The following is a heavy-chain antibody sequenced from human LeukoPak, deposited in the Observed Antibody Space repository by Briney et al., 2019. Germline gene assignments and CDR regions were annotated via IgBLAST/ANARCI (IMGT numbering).Heavy chain of an antibody. Sequence: GGSLRLSCAASGFTFSSYWMHWVRQAPGKGLVWVSRINSDGSSTSYADSVKGRFTISRDNSKNTLYLQMNSLRAEDTAVYYCARTFRGGWFDPWGQGTLVTVSS. D-gene: IGHD3-16*01. CDR1: GFTFSSYW. CDR3: ARTFRGGWFDP. V-gene: IGHV3-74*01. J-gene: IGHJ5*02. CDR2: INSDGSST.